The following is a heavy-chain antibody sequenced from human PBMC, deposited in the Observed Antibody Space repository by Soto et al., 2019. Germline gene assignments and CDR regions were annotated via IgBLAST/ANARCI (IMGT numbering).Heavy chain of an antibody. CDR2: IIPIFGTA. D-gene: IGHD3-10*01. Sequence: GASVKVSCKASGGSFSSYAMSWVRQAPGQGLEWMGGIIPIFGTANYAQKLQGRVTMTTDTSTSTAYMELRSLRSDDTAVYYCARDLLWLGEPRAPYGMDVWGQGTTVTVSS. V-gene: IGHV1-69*05. CDR1: GGSFSSYA. CDR3: ARDLLWLGEPRAPYGMDV. J-gene: IGHJ6*02.